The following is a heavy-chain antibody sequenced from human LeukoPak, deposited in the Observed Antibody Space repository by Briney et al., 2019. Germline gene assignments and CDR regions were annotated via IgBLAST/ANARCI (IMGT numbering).Heavy chain of an antibody. Sequence: SQTLSLTSAISGDSVSNNSAAWIWIRQSPSRGLEWLGRTYYRYKWYNDYAVSVKSRITINPDTSKKQFSLQLNSVTPADTAVYYCASVREQWLVFFDYWGQRGLVTVSS. J-gene: IGHJ4*02. CDR1: GDSVSNNSAA. D-gene: IGHD6-19*01. V-gene: IGHV6-1*01. CDR3: ASVREQWLVFFDY. CDR2: TYYRYKWYN.